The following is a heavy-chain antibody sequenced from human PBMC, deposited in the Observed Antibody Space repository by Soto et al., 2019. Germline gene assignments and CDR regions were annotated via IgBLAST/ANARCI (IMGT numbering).Heavy chain of an antibody. V-gene: IGHV1-18*01. CDR2: ISAYNGNT. Sequence: QVQLVQSGAEVKKPGASVKVSCKASGYTFTSYGISWVRQAPGQGLEWMGWISAYNGNTNYAQKLQGRVTMTTDTSTSTAYRELRSMRSDDTAVYYCARDGWDIVVVVAPSGFDYWGQGTLVTVSS. CDR1: GYTFTSYG. CDR3: ARDGWDIVVVVAPSGFDY. J-gene: IGHJ4*02. D-gene: IGHD2-15*01.